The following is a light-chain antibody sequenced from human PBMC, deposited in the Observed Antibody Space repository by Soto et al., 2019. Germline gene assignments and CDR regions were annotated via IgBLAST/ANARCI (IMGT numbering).Light chain of an antibody. J-gene: IGKJ1*01. Sequence: DIQMTQSPSTLSSSVGDRVTITCRASQSISSWLAWYQQKPGKAPKLLIYDASSLESGVPSRFSGSGSGTEFTLTIGSLQPDDFATYSCQQYSINSWTFGQGTKVEI. V-gene: IGKV1-5*01. CDR3: QQYSINSWT. CDR1: QSISSW. CDR2: DAS.